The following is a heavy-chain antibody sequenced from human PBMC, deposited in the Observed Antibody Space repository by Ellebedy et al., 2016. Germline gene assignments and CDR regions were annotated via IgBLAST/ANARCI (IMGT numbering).Heavy chain of an antibody. CDR2: ISAYNGNT. CDR3: ARGDWYFDL. CDR1: GYTFTSYG. J-gene: IGHJ2*01. Sequence: ASVKVSXXASGYTFTSYGISWVRQAPGQGLEWMGWISAYNGNTNYAQKFQGRVTITADESTSTAYMELSSLRSEDTAVYYCARGDWYFDLWGRGTLVTVSS. V-gene: IGHV1-18*01.